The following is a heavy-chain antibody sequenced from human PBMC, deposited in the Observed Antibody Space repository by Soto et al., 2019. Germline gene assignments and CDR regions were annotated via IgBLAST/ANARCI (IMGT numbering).Heavy chain of an antibody. CDR1: GYTFTTYG. V-gene: IGHV1-18*04. J-gene: IGHJ4*02. Sequence: QVQLVQSGAEMKKPGASVKVSCKASGYTFTTYGISWVRQAPGQGLEWMGWISAYNGNTHYAQKLQGRVTMTTDTSTSPAYVELRRLRSDDTAGYYCAREHFPSTYDSFEYWGQGTLVTVSS. D-gene: IGHD3-3*02. CDR2: ISAYNGNT. CDR3: AREHFPSTYDSFEY.